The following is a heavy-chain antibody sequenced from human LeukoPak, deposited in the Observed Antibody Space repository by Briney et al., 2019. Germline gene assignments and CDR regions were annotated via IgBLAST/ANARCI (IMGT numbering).Heavy chain of an antibody. Sequence: GASVKVSCKASGGTFSSYAISWVRQAPGQGLEWMGGIISIFGTANYAQKFQGRVTITADESTSTAYMELSSLRSEDTAVYYCASRNQLLRNWFDPWGQGTLVTVSS. V-gene: IGHV1-69*13. CDR2: IISIFGTA. CDR1: GGTFSSYA. CDR3: ASRNQLLRNWFDP. J-gene: IGHJ5*02. D-gene: IGHD2-2*01.